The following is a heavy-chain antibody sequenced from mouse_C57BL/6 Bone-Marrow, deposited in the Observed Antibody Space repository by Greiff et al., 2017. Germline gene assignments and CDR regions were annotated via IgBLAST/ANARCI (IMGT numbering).Heavy chain of an antibody. D-gene: IGHD2-4*01. CDR2: IYPGRGNT. V-gene: IGHV1-76*01. CDR3: ARGWGLPAY. J-gene: IGHJ3*01. Sequence: VKLQQSGAELVRPGASVKLSCKASGYTFTDYYINWVKQRPGQGLEWIARIYPGRGNTYYNEKFKGKATLTAEKSSSTAYMQLSSLTSEDSAVYFCARGWGLPAYWGQGTLVTVSA. CDR1: GYTFTDYY.